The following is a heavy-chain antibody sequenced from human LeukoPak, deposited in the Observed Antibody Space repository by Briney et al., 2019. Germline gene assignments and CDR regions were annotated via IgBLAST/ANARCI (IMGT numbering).Heavy chain of an antibody. J-gene: IGHJ2*01. V-gene: IGHV3-21*01. Sequence: GGSLRLSCAASGFTFSSYSMNWVRQAPGKGLEWVSSISSSSSYIYYADSVKGRFTISRDNAKNPLYLQMNSLRAEDTAVYYCASGTGNWYLDLWGRGTLVTVSS. CDR1: GFTFSSYS. D-gene: IGHD1-1*01. CDR3: ASGTGNWYLDL. CDR2: ISSSSSYI.